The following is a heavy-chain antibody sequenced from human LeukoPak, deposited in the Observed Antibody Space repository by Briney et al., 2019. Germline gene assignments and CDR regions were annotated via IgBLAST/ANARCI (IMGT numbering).Heavy chain of an antibody. CDR2: ISGSGGST. CDR3: AKVRNLIYYYGIDV. V-gene: IGHV3-23*01. Sequence: GGSLRLSCAASGFTFSSYAMHWVRQAPGKGLEWVSSISGSGGSTYYADSVRGRFTISRDNSENTLYLQMNSLRAEDTAIYYCAKVRNLIYYYGIDVWGQGTTVTVSS. CDR1: GFTFSSYA. J-gene: IGHJ6*02. D-gene: IGHD1-14*01.